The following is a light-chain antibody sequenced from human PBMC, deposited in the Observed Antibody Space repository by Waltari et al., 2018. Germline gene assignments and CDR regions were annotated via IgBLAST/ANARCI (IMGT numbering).Light chain of an antibody. V-gene: IGKV3-20*01. J-gene: IGKJ2*01. CDR3: QQYGSSVLYT. CDR2: GAS. Sequence: VLTQSPGTLSLSPGERATLSCRASQSLTKRYLAWYQQKPGQAPRLLSYGASSRAAGIPDRFSGSGSGTDFTLTISRLEPEDFAVYYCQQYGSSVLYTFGQGTKLDIK. CDR1: QSLTKRY.